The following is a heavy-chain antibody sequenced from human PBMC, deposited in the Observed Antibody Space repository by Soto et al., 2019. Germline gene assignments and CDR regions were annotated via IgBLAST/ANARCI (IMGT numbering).Heavy chain of an antibody. CDR1: GGSVSSGSYY. J-gene: IGHJ4*02. CDR2: IYYSGST. D-gene: IGHD3-3*01. CDR3: ARVQVRRNRFLEWLNYFDY. Sequence: SETLSLTCTVSGGSVSSGSYYWSWIRQPPGKGLEWIGYIYYSGSTNYNPSLKSRVTISVDTSKNQFSLKLSSVTAADTAVYYCARVQVRRNRFLEWLNYFDYWGQGTLVTVSS. V-gene: IGHV4-61*01.